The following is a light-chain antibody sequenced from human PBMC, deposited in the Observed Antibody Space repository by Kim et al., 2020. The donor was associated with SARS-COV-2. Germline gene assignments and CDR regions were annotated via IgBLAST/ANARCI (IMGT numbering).Light chain of an antibody. J-gene: IGKJ1*01. CDR1: QSVTSNY. CDR2: GAS. CDR3: QQYHSSPQT. Sequence: EIVLTQSPGTLSLSPGERATLSCRASQSVTSNYLAWYQQKPGQAPRLLIYGASSRAAGIADRFSGSGSGTDFMLTISSLEPEDFAVYYCQQYHSSPQTFGQGTKVDIK. V-gene: IGKV3-20*01.